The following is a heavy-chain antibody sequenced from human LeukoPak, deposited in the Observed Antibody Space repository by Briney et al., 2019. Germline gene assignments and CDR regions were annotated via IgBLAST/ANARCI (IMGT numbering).Heavy chain of an antibody. CDR1: GFTFSSYG. V-gene: IGHV3-33*01. Sequence: GGSLRLSCAASGFTFSSYGMHWVRQVPGKGLEWVAVIWYDGSNKYYADSVKGRFTTSRDNSKNTLYLQMNSLRAEDTAVYYCARGLGIAVVFDYWGQGTLVTVSS. D-gene: IGHD6-19*01. CDR2: IWYDGSNK. J-gene: IGHJ4*02. CDR3: ARGLGIAVVFDY.